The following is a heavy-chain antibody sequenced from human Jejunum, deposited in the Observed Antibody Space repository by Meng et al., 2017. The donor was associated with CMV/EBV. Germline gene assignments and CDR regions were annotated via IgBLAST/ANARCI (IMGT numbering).Heavy chain of an antibody. Sequence: SISSSAYYWAWIRQLPGKGLEWIGSIYYSGTTNYNRSFKSRVTISIDTAKNQFSLRLTSVTAADSAMYYCARDWSSSSSWGGHDFDKWGPGTLVTVSS. V-gene: IGHV4-39*07. CDR3: ARDWSSSSSWGGHDFDK. CDR1: SISSSAYY. J-gene: IGHJ4*02. D-gene: IGHD6-6*01. CDR2: IYYSGTT.